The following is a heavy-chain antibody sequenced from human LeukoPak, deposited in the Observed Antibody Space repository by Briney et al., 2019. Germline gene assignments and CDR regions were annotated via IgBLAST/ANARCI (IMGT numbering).Heavy chain of an antibody. Sequence: PSETLSLTCAVSGVSISPYYWAWIRQPPGKGLEWIGYIHTSGSNNQYPSLKSRVTISVDKSKNHFSLRLTSVTAADTAVYYCARLSAPVHLGAYLWGQGTMVTVSS. V-gene: IGHV4-4*09. CDR2: IHTSGSN. CDR3: ARLSAPVHLGAYL. J-gene: IGHJ3*01. D-gene: IGHD1-26*01. CDR1: GVSISPYY.